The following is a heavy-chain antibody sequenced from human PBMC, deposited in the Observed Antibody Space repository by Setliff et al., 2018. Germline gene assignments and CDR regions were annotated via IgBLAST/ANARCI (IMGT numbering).Heavy chain of an antibody. D-gene: IGHD6-19*01. CDR2: IYIGGSA. CDR1: GGSISSYY. Sequence: PSETLSLTCTASGGSISSYYWSWIRQPAGKGLEWIGHIYIGGSANYNPSLKSRVTMSIDTSKNQFSLKLNSVTAADMAVYYCAREQWLDPPGYYYMDVWAKGITVTVSS. CDR3: AREQWLDPPGYYYMDV. J-gene: IGHJ6*03. V-gene: IGHV4-4*07.